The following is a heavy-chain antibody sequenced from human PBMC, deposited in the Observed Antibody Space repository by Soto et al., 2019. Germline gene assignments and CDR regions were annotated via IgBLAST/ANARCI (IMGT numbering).Heavy chain of an antibody. CDR2: IIPIFGTA. J-gene: IGHJ5*02. D-gene: IGHD1-26*01. CDR1: GGTFSSYT. Sequence: QVQLVQSGAEVKKPGSSVKVSCKASGGTFSSYTISWVRQAPGQGLEWMGGIIPIFGTANYAQKFQGRVRITADESTSTAYMELSSLRSEDTAVYYCASMPFVSGTYHPNWFDPWGQGTLVTVTS. CDR3: ASMPFVSGTYHPNWFDP. V-gene: IGHV1-69*12.